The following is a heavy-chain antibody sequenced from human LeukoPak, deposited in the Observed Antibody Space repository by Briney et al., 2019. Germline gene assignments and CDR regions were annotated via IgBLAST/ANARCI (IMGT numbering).Heavy chain of an antibody. Sequence: GASPKISFKGSGSSFTSYWIGWVRPMAGKGMEWMGIIYPGDSDTRYSPSFQGQVTISADKSISTAYLQWSSLKASDTAMYYCARRSLYYDTLTGHYDYWGQGTLVTVSS. V-gene: IGHV5-51*01. CDR1: GSSFTSYW. CDR3: ARRSLYYDTLTGHYDY. CDR2: IYPGDSDT. D-gene: IGHD3-9*01. J-gene: IGHJ4*02.